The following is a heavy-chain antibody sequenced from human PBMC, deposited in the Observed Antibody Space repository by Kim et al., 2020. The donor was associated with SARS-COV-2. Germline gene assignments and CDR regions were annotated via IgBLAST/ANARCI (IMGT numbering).Heavy chain of an antibody. J-gene: IGHJ6*02. CDR1: GGSFSGYY. D-gene: IGHD2-15*01. Sequence: SETLSLTCAVYGGSFSGYYWSWIRQPPGKGLEWIGEINHSGSTNYNPSLKSRVTISVDTSKNQFSLKLSSVTAADTAVYYCARGFGVVVVVAATPLLGRSYGMDVWGQGTTVTVSS. CDR3: ARGFGVVVVVAATPLLGRSYGMDV. CDR2: INHSGST. V-gene: IGHV4-34*01.